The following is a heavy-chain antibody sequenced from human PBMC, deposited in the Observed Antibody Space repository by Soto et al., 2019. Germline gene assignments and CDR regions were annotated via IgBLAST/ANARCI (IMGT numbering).Heavy chain of an antibody. D-gene: IGHD1-26*01. V-gene: IGHV1-3*01. CDR1: GYTFTSYA. Sequence: QVQLVQSGAEVKKPGASVKVSCKASGYTFTSYAMHWVRQAPGQRLEWMGWINAGNGNTKYSQKFQGRVTITRDTSASTAYMELSSLRSADTAVYYCARETSGSYYEGYFDYWGQGTLVTVSS. CDR3: ARETSGSYYEGYFDY. CDR2: INAGNGNT. J-gene: IGHJ4*02.